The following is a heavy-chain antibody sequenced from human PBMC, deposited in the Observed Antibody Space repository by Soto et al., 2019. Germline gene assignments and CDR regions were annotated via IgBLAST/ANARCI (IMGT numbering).Heavy chain of an antibody. CDR3: ASSSLHYGWGAFDI. Sequence: SETLSLTCTVSGGSMSSGRYYWSWIGQHPGKGLEWIGYIYYSGSTYYNPSLKSRVTISVDTSKNQFSLKLSSVTAADTAVYYCASSSLHYGWGAFDIWGQGTMVT. J-gene: IGHJ3*02. D-gene: IGHD4-17*01. CDR2: IYYSGST. CDR1: GGSMSSGRYY. V-gene: IGHV4-31*03.